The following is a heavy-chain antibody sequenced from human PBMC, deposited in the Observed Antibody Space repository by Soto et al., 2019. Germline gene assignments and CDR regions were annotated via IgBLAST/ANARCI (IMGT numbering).Heavy chain of an antibody. CDR2: IYYSGST. V-gene: IGHV4-39*01. Sequence: PSETLSLTCTVSGGSISSSSYYWGWIRQPPGKGLEWIGSIYYSGSTYYNPSLKSRVTISVDTSKNQFSLKLSSVTAADTAVYYCARHYDLAVAGPNWFDPWGQGTLVTVSS. J-gene: IGHJ5*02. D-gene: IGHD6-19*01. CDR1: GGSISSSSYY. CDR3: ARHYDLAVAGPNWFDP.